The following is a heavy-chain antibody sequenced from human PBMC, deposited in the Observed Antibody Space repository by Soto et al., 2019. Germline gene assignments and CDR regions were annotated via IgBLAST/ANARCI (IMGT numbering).Heavy chain of an antibody. D-gene: IGHD3-10*01. Sequence: GGSLRLSCAASGFTFDDYAMHWVRQAPGKGLEWVSGISWNSGSIGYADSVKGRFTISRDNAKNSLYLQMNSLRAEDTALYYCAKDKDGSGSYLIDYWGQGTLVTVSS. CDR2: ISWNSGSI. V-gene: IGHV3-9*01. CDR3: AKDKDGSGSYLIDY. J-gene: IGHJ4*02. CDR1: GFTFDDYA.